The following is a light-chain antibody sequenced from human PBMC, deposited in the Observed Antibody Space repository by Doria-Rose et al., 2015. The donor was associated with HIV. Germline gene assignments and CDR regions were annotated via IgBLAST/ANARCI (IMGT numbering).Light chain of an antibody. J-gene: IGKJ1*01. CDR1: QSFSSTY. V-gene: IGKV3-20*01. Sequence: EIVMTQSPGTLSLSPGERATLSCRASQSFSSTYLAWYQQKPGHAPSLLIYDGSTRATGIADRFSASGSGTDFTLTINRLEPEDFALYYCHQYGTSWTFGQGTKVEI. CDR3: HQYGTSWT. CDR2: DGS.